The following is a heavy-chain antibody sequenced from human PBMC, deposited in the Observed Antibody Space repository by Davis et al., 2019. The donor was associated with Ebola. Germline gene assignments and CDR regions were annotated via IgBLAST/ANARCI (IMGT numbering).Heavy chain of an antibody. D-gene: IGHD5-12*01. CDR1: GGTFSRIG. Sequence: SVKVSCKASGGTFSRIGINWVRQAPGQGLEWMGMINPNDGRTIYAQKFQGRVTVTRDTSTTTVYMDLSSLRSEDTALYYCTTPGGQDSGYDVFDIWGQGTMVTVSS. J-gene: IGHJ3*02. CDR3: TTPGGQDSGYDVFDI. V-gene: IGHV1-46*03. CDR2: INPNDGRT.